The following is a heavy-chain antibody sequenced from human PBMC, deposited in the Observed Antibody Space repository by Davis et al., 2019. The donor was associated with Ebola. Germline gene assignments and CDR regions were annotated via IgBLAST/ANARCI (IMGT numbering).Heavy chain of an antibody. Sequence: ASVQVSCKASGYTSTSYAMNRVRQAPGQGLEWMGWINPHNGNTNYAQNVQGRVTMTTDTSTSTAYMEVGILRSDDTAVYYCARAQFPTTSDHWGQGTLVTVSS. CDR1: GYTSTSYA. CDR2: INPHNGNT. CDR3: ARAQFPTTSDH. J-gene: IGHJ4*02. D-gene: IGHD1-1*01. V-gene: IGHV1-18*01.